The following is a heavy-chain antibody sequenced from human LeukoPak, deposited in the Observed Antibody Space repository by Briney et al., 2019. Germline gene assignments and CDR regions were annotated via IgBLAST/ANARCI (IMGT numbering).Heavy chain of an antibody. V-gene: IGHV3-23*01. Sequence: GGSLRLSCAASGFTFSSYAMSWVRQAPGKGLEWVSAISGSGGSSYYADSVKGRFTISRDNSKNTLYLQMNSLRAEDTAVYYCAKDSVYYDSSGTFDYWGQGTLVTVSS. CDR3: AKDSVYYDSSGTFDY. CDR2: ISGSGGSS. CDR1: GFTFSSYA. J-gene: IGHJ4*02. D-gene: IGHD3-22*01.